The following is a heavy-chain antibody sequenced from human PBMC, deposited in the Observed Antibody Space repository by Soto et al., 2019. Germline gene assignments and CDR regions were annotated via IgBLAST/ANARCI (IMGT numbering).Heavy chain of an antibody. D-gene: IGHD1-20*01. V-gene: IGHV2-70*13. J-gene: IGHJ6*02. CDR1: GFAITSPGMS. CDR2: IERDDDDK. CDR3: ARSIRGPRKFNGMDV. Sequence: PTLVNPTGNLTLTCTFSGFAITSPGMSVSWIRQPPGRALEWLALIERDDDDKYYSTSLKTRLTISKDTRKNQVVLTMANMDPADTATYYCARSIRGPRKFNGMDVWGQGTTVTVSS.